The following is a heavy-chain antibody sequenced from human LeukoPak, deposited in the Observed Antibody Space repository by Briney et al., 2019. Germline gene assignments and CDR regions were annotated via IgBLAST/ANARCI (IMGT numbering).Heavy chain of an antibody. Sequence: GGSLRLSCAASGFTVSSNYMSWVRQAPGKGLEWVSVIYSGGSTYYADSVKGRFTISRDNSKNTLYLQMNSLRAEDTAVYYCAREYCSGGSCYTYYWGQGTLVTVSS. D-gene: IGHD2-15*01. CDR2: IYSGGST. CDR1: GFTVSSNY. V-gene: IGHV3-66*01. J-gene: IGHJ4*02. CDR3: AREYCSGGSCYTYY.